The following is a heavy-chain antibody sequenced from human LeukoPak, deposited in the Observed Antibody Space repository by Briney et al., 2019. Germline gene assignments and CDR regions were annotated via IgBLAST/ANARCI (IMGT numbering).Heavy chain of an antibody. CDR2: ISYDGSNK. CDR1: GFTFSRYG. Sequence: GGSPRLSCAASGFTFSRYGMHWVRQAPGKGLEWVAVISYDGSNKYYADSVKGRFTISRDNSKNTLYLQMNSLRAEDTAVYYCARSYSYGGIHYWGQGTLVTVSS. D-gene: IGHD5-18*01. V-gene: IGHV3-30*03. J-gene: IGHJ4*02. CDR3: ARSYSYGGIHY.